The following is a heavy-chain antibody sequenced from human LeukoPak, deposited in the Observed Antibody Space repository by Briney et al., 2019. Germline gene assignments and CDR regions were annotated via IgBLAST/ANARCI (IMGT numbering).Heavy chain of an antibody. D-gene: IGHD3-22*01. CDR1: GGSISSYY. V-gene: IGHV4-59*01. Sequence: SETLSLTCTVSGGSISSYYWSWIRQPPGKGLEWIGYIYYSGSTNYNPSLKSRVTISVDTSKNQFSLKLSSVTAADTAVYYCARDLEYYYDSSGYGHDAFDIWGQGTMVTVSS. CDR2: IYYSGST. J-gene: IGHJ3*02. CDR3: ARDLEYYYDSSGYGHDAFDI.